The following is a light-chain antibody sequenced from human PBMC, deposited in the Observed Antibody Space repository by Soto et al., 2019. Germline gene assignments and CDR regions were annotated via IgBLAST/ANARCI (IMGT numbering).Light chain of an antibody. J-gene: IGKJ2*01. V-gene: IGKV3-15*01. CDR2: GAS. Sequence: ETVLTQSPATLSVSPGERATFSCRAIQSVTTNLAWYQQKPGQVPRLLIYGASTRATGIPARFSGSGSGTEFTLSISSLQSDDFAIYHCQQYHSWPHTFGQGTKLEIK. CDR1: QSVTTN. CDR3: QQYHSWPHT.